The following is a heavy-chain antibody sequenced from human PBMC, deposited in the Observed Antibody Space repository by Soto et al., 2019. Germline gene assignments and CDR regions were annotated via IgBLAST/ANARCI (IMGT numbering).Heavy chain of an antibody. CDR3: ARDWRYCSSSSCPLAEYFQH. J-gene: IGHJ1*01. CDR1: GFTFSTYW. Sequence: GSLRLSCEASGFTFSTYWMSWVRQAPGKGVEWVANIKQDGSEKYYVDSVKGRFTISRDNAKNSVYLQMNSLRAEDTAVYFCARDWRYCSSSSCPLAEYFQHWGQGTLVTVSS. CDR2: IKQDGSEK. D-gene: IGHD2-2*01. V-gene: IGHV3-7*03.